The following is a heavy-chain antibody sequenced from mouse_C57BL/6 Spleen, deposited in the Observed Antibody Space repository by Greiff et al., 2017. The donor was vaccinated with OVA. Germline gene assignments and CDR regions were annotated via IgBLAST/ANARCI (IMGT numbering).Heavy chain of an antibody. CDR1: GYTFTSYG. J-gene: IGHJ4*01. CDR2: IYPRSGNT. D-gene: IGHD1-1*01. CDR3: AREGTTVVVPYAMDY. V-gene: IGHV1-81*01. Sequence: QVQLQQSGAELARPGASVKLSCKASGYTFTSYGISWVKQRTGQGLEWIGEIYPRSGNTYYNEKFKGKATLTADKSSSTAYMELRSLTSEDSAVYFCAREGTTVVVPYAMDYWGQGTSVTVSS.